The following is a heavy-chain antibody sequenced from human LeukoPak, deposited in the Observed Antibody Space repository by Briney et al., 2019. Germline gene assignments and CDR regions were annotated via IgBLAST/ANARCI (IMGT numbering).Heavy chain of an antibody. CDR3: ATVCSVTAYYFDY. Sequence: SVKVSCKASGGTFSSYAISWVRQAPGQGLEWMGGIIPIFGTANYAQKFQGRVTITADKSTSTAYMELSSLRSEDTAVYYCATVCSVTAYYFDYWGQGTLVTVSS. J-gene: IGHJ4*02. D-gene: IGHD3-10*02. CDR1: GGTFSSYA. CDR2: IIPIFGTA. V-gene: IGHV1-69*06.